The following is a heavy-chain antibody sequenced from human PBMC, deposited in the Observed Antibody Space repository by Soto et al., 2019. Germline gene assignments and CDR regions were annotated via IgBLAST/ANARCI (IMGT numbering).Heavy chain of an antibody. J-gene: IGHJ4*01. D-gene: IGHD2-15*01. V-gene: IGHV1-3*01. Sequence: ASVKASCKASGYTFTTYVMHWVRQAPGQRLEWMGWINAGNDNTKYSEKFQGRVTITRDTSASTVYMQLSSLRSGDTAVYYCARSGGLDRDFNYWG. CDR1: GYTFTTYV. CDR3: ARSGGLDRDFNY. CDR2: INAGNDNT.